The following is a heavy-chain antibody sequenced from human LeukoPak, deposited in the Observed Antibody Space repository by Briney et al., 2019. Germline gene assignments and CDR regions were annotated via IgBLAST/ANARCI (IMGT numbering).Heavy chain of an antibody. D-gene: IGHD3-22*01. Sequence: ASVKVSCKASGYTFTSYGISWVRQAPGQGLEWMGWISAYNGNTNYAQKLQGRVTMTTDTSTSTAYMELRSLRSDDTAVYYCARDQFIDYYDSSGYHYFDYWGQGTLVTVSS. CDR1: GYTFTSYG. V-gene: IGHV1-18*01. CDR2: ISAYNGNT. J-gene: IGHJ4*02. CDR3: ARDQFIDYYDSSGYHYFDY.